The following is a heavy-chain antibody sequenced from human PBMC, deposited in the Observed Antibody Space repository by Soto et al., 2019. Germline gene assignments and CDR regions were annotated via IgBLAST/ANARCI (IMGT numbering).Heavy chain of an antibody. CDR2: ISGSGGST. V-gene: IGHV3-23*01. CDR3: AKTLPDYGGSPRGVFGGYYGLDV. J-gene: IGHJ6*02. Sequence: HPGGSLRLSCAASGFTFSSYAMSWVRQAPGKGLEWVSAISGSGGSTYYADSVKGRFTISRDNSKNTLYLQMNSLRAEDTAVYYCAKTLPDYGGSPRGVFGGYYGLDVWVQGTTVTF. D-gene: IGHD4-17*01. CDR1: GFTFSSYA.